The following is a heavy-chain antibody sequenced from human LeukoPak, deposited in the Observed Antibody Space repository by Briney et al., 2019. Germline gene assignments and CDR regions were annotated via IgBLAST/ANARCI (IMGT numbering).Heavy chain of an antibody. V-gene: IGHV4-39*07. CDR1: GGSISSSSYY. Sequence: SETLSLTCTVSGGSISSSSYYWGWIRQPPGKGLEWIGSIYYSGSTYYNPSLKSRVTISVDTSKNQFSLKLSSVTAADTAVYYCARGCSSTSCYDPWGQGTLVTVSS. CDR3: ARGCSSTSCYDP. J-gene: IGHJ5*02. D-gene: IGHD2-2*01. CDR2: IYYSGST.